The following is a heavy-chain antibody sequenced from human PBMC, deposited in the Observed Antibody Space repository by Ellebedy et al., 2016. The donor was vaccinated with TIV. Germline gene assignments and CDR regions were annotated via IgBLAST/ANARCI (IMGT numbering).Heavy chain of an antibody. CDR1: GYTFTNYA. J-gene: IGHJ4*02. D-gene: IGHD4-17*01. CDR2: IYAGNGDT. V-gene: IGHV1-3*01. CDR3: AKNPPGTTSLEY. Sequence: AASVKVSCKASGYTFTNYAMHWARQAPGQSFEWMGWIYAGNGDTQYSQQFQDRVTLTTDTSARTAYMELNSLISEDTAVYYCAKNPPGTTSLEYWGQGTLVTVSS.